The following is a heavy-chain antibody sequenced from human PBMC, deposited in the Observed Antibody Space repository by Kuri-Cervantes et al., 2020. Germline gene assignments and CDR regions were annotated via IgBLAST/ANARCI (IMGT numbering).Heavy chain of an antibody. CDR2: ISYDGSNK. V-gene: IGHV3-30-3*01. CDR3: AKGYSYGSYWYFDL. Sequence: GESLKISCAASGFTFSSYAMHWVRQAPGKGLEWVAVISYDGSNKYYADSVKGRFTVSRDNAKNSLSLQMNSLRTEDTAFYYCAKGYSYGSYWYFDLWGRGTLVTVSS. J-gene: IGHJ2*01. D-gene: IGHD5-18*01. CDR1: GFTFSSYA.